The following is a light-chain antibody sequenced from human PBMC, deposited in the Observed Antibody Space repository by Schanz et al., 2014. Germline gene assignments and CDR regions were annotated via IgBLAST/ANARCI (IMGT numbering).Light chain of an antibody. V-gene: IGLV1-51*01. Sequence: QSVLTQPPSVSAAPGQKVTMSCSGSRSNIGDNSVSWYQQVPGTAPKLLIYDNNKRPSGIPDRFSGSKSGTSASLAISGLQSEDEADYYCAAWDDSLNGYVVFGGGTKVTVL. CDR3: AAWDDSLNGYVV. J-gene: IGLJ2*01. CDR1: RSNIGDNS. CDR2: DNN.